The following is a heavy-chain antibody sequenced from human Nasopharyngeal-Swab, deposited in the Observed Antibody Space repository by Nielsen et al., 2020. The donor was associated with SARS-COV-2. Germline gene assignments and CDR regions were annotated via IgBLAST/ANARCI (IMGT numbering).Heavy chain of an antibody. Sequence: GESLKISCAASGFSFSTYWMTWVLQAPGKGLEWVANIKQDGSEKYYVDSVKGRFTVSRDNPKNLLYLQVNSLRAEDTAVYYCARQGVFVPAYFHQYYMDVWGKGTTVTVSS. CDR2: IKQDGSEK. D-gene: IGHD3-16*02. CDR1: GFSFSTYW. CDR3: ARQGVFVPAYFHQYYMDV. V-gene: IGHV3-7*03. J-gene: IGHJ6*03.